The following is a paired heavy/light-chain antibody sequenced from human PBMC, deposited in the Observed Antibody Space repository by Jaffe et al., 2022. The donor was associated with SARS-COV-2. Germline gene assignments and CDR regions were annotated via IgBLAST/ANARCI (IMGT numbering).Heavy chain of an antibody. V-gene: IGHV4-39*01. CDR1: GASISSSTYY. J-gene: IGHJ6*02. Sequence: QLQLQESGPGLVKPSETLSLTCTVSGASISSSTYYWGWIRQPPGKGLEWIGNIYYSGSSFNNPSLKSRVTISVDTSRNQFSLKLSTVTAADTAVYYCAKNARHYYANSGSMDVWGQGTTVTVSS. D-gene: IGHD3-22*01. CDR2: IYYSGSS. CDR3: AKNARHYYANSGSMDV.
Light chain of an antibody. V-gene: IGKV3-15*01. CDR2: GAS. J-gene: IGKJ2*01. Sequence: EIVMTQSPATLSVSPGERATLSCRASQSISTNLAWYQQKPGQAPSLLIYGASTRATGIPARFSGSGSGTEFTLTISSLQSEDFAVYYCQQYNNWPPMYTFGQGTKLEIK. CDR1: QSISTN. CDR3: QQYNNWPPMYT.